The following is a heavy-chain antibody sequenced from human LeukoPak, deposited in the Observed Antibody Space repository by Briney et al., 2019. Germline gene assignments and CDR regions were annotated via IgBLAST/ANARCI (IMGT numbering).Heavy chain of an antibody. V-gene: IGHV3-23*01. CDR2: ISGSGGST. CDR1: GFTLSSYA. D-gene: IGHD6-13*01. CDR3: AEDWTYSSSWVTPPDY. Sequence: GGSLRLSCAASGFTLSSYAMSWVRQAPGKGLEWVSAISGSGGSTYYADSVKGRFTISRDNSKNTLYLQMNSLRAEDTAVYYCAEDWTYSSSWVTPPDYWGQGTLVTVSS. J-gene: IGHJ4*02.